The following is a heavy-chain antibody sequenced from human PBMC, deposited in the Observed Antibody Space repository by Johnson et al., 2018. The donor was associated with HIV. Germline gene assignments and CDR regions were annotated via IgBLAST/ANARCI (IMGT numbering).Heavy chain of an antibody. Sequence: QVQLVESGGGVVQPGGSLRLSCAASGFTFSSYGMHWVRQAPGKGLAWVAFIRYDGSNKYYADSVKGRFTISRDNSKNTLYLQMNILRSEDTDVYYCGKGGEYFYDSSGFDAFDIWGQGTMVTVSS. CDR3: GKGGEYFYDSSGFDAFDI. D-gene: IGHD3-22*01. J-gene: IGHJ3*02. V-gene: IGHV3-30*02. CDR1: GFTFSSYG. CDR2: IRYDGSNK.